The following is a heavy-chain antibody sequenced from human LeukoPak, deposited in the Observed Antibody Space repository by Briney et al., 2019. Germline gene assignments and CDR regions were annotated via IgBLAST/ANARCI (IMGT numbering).Heavy chain of an antibody. CDR2: INHSGST. V-gene: IGHV4-34*01. CDR1: GGSFSGYY. Sequence: SETLSLTCAVYGGSFSGYYWSWIRQPPGKVLEWFGEINHSGSTNYNPSLKSRVTISVDTSKNQFSLKLSSVTAADTAVYYCARGRSGYYDSSGYYRKRNKGYYFDYWGQGTLVTVSS. D-gene: IGHD3-22*01. CDR3: ARGRSGYYDSSGYYRKRNKGYYFDY. J-gene: IGHJ4*02.